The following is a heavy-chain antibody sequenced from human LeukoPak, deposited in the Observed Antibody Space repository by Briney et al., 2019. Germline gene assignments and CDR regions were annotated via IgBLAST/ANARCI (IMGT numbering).Heavy chain of an antibody. CDR3: ARDRVVVVAAYYYYYGMDV. D-gene: IGHD2-15*01. CDR2: ISYDGSNK. J-gene: IGHJ6*02. V-gene: IGHV3-30-3*01. Sequence: GGSLRLSCAASGFTFSSYAMHWVRQAPGKGLEWVAVISYDGSNKYYADSVKGRFTISRDNSKNTLYLQMNSLRVEDTAVYYCARDRVVVVAAYYYYYGMDVWGQGTTVTVSS. CDR1: GFTFSSYA.